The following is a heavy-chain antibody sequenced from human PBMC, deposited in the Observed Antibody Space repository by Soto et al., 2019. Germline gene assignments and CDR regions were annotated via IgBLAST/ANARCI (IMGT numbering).Heavy chain of an antibody. J-gene: IGHJ4*02. D-gene: IGHD5-12*01. CDR1: GFTFSNYA. CDR3: ARGPSTRATWLDY. Sequence: EVQLVESGEGLVQPGGSLRLSCAASGFTFSNYAMHWVRQAPGKGLEYVSAISGNGFSTYYGDSVRGRFIISRDNSKNTLYLQMGSLRAEDMAVYYSARGPSTRATWLDYWGQVTLVTVSS. V-gene: IGHV3-64*02. CDR2: ISGNGFST.